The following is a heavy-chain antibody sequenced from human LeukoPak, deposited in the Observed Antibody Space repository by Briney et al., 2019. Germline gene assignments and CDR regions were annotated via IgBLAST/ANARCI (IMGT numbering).Heavy chain of an antibody. D-gene: IGHD4-17*01. CDR3: ALDYGDYYFDY. CDR1: GFTFSSYN. V-gene: IGHV3-21*01. CDR2: ISSSRNYI. Sequence: GGSLRLSCAASGFTFSSYNMNWVRQAPGKGLEWVSSISSSRNYIYYADSVKGRFTISRDNAKNSLFLQMNSLRAEDTAVYYCALDYGDYYFDYWGQGTLVTVSS. J-gene: IGHJ4*02.